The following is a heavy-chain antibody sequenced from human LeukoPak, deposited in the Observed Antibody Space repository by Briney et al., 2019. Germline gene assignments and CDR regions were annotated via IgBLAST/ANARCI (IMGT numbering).Heavy chain of an antibody. CDR3: ARDRQAYGMDV. CDR2: ISSCSSYI. Sequence: SGGSLRLSCAASGFPFSSYSMNWVRQAPGKGGEWVSSISSCSSYIYYADSVKGRFTISRDNAKNSLYLQMNSLRAEDTAVYYCARDRQAYGMDVWGQGTTVTVSS. J-gene: IGHJ6*02. CDR1: GFPFSSYS. V-gene: IGHV3-21*01.